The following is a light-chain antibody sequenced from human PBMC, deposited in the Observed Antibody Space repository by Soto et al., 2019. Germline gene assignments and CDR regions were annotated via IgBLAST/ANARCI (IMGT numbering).Light chain of an antibody. CDR2: GAA. CDR1: QSISNW. Sequence: DIQMTQSPSTLSASVGDRVTITCRASQSISNWLAWYQQKPGKAPKLLISGAASLESGVPSRFSGSGSGTEFTLTISSLQPDDFAAYYCHQYDSYSYTFGQGTKLEIK. J-gene: IGKJ2*01. V-gene: IGKV1-5*01. CDR3: HQYDSYSYT.